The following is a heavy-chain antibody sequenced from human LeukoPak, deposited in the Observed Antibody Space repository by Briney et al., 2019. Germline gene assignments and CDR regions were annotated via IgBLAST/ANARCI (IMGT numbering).Heavy chain of an antibody. CDR2: LTGSGGST. CDR3: AKGTVSLDDAFDI. V-gene: IGHV3-23*01. D-gene: IGHD1-1*01. Sequence: PGGSLRLSCAASGFTFSSYAMSWVRQAPGKGLEWVSSLTGSGGSTYYADSVKGRFTISRDNSKNTLYLQMNSLRAEDTAVYYCAKGTVSLDDAFDIWGQGTMVTVSS. CDR1: GFTFSSYA. J-gene: IGHJ3*02.